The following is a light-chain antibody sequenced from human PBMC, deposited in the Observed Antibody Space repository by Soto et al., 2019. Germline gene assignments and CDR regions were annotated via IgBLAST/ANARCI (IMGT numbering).Light chain of an antibody. CDR3: QYYDLSLRNYV. Sequence: QSALTQPPSVSRAPGQRVSISCTGSTSHIGAPYDVHWYQHLPGTAPKLLIYVDNNRPSGVPDRFYGYKSGTPASLAIIRLQAEDQGDYYCQYYDLSLRNYVFGSETKVTVL. V-gene: IGLV1-40*01. J-gene: IGLJ1*01. CDR2: VDN. CDR1: TSHIGAPYD.